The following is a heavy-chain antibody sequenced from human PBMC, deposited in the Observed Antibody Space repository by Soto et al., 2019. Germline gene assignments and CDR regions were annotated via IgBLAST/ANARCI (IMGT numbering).Heavy chain of an antibody. CDR2: IKSKTDGGTT. CDR3: TLGFYGNYFDY. J-gene: IGHJ4*02. D-gene: IGHD4-17*01. CDR1: GFTFSNAW. V-gene: IGHV3-15*01. Sequence: GGSLRLSCAASGFTFSNAWMSWVRQAPGKGLEWVGRIKSKTDGGTTDYAAPVKGRFTISRDDSKNTLYLQMNSLKTEDTAVYYCTLGFYGNYFDYWGQGTLVTVSS.